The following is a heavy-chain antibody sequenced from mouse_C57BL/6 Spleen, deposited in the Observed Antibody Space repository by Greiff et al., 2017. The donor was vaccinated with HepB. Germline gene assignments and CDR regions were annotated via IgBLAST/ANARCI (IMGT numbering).Heavy chain of an antibody. J-gene: IGHJ1*03. Sequence: EVKLQESGGGLVQPGGSLKLSCAASGFTFSDYYMYWVRQTPEKRLEWVAYISNGGGSTYYPDTVKGRFTISRDNAKNTLYLQMSRLKSEDTAMYYCARRNEGYFDVWGTGTTVTVSS. V-gene: IGHV5-12*01. CDR2: ISNGGGST. CDR1: GFTFSDYY. CDR3: ARRNEGYFDV.